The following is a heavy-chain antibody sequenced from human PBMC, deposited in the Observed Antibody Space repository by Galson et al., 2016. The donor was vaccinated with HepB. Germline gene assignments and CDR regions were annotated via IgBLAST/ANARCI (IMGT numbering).Heavy chain of an antibody. CDR2: IYPGNSET. V-gene: IGHV5-51*01. CDR3: ARQRYFDF. J-gene: IGHJ2*01. CDR1: GYIFANYW. Sequence: QSGAEVKKPGESLKISCQGFGYIFANYWIGWVRQMPGKGLEWMGIIYPGNSETRYSPSFQGQVTISADKSTSTTYLQWGSLKTSDTAMYYCARQRYFDFWGRGTLVTVSS.